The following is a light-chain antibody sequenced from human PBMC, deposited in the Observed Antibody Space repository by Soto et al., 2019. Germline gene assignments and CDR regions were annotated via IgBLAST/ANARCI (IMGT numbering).Light chain of an antibody. V-gene: IGKV3-20*01. CDR3: QQYGSSPLT. Sequence: EIVLTQSPGTLSLSPGERATLSCRASQSVSSSYLAWYQQKPGQAPRLLIYDASTRATGIPARFSGSGSGTDFTLTISRLEPEDFAVYYCQQYGSSPLTFGGGTKV. J-gene: IGKJ4*01. CDR1: QSVSSSY. CDR2: DAS.